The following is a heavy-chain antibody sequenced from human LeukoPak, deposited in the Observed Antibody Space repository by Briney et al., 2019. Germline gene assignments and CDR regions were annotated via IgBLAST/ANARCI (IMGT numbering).Heavy chain of an antibody. CDR3: AKDSYGDYAWYFDL. V-gene: IGHV3-9*01. CDR2: ISWNSGSI. CDR1: GFTFSSYA. Sequence: GGSLRLSCAASGFTFSSYAMHWVRQAPGKGLEWVSGISWNSGSIGYADSVKGRFTISRDNAKNSLYLQMNSLRAEDTALYYCAKDSYGDYAWYFDLWGRGTLATVSS. D-gene: IGHD4-17*01. J-gene: IGHJ2*01.